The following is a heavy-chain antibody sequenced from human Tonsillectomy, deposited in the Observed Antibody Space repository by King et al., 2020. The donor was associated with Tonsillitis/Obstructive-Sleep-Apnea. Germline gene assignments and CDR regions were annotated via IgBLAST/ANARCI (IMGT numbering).Heavy chain of an antibody. J-gene: IGHJ4*02. CDR2: ISYDGSNK. V-gene: IGHV3-30*01. CDR1: GFTFSSYA. Sequence: QVQLVESGGGVVQPGRSLRLSCAASGFTFSSYAMHWVRQAPGKGLEWVAVISYDGSNKYYADSVKGRFTISRDNSKNTLYLQMNSLRAEDTAVYYCARWVDYSNGFDYWGQGTLVTVSS. D-gene: IGHD4-11*01. CDR3: ARWVDYSNGFDY.